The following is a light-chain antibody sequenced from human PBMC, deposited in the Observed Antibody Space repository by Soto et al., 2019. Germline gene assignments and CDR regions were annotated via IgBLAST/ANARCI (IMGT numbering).Light chain of an antibody. V-gene: IGLV1-44*01. CDR3: AAWDASLDGYV. J-gene: IGLJ1*01. CDR1: SSNLGDNT. CDR2: SYD. Sequence: QPVLTQPPSASGTPGQRVTISCSTSSSNLGDNTVNWYQHVPGTAPKLLIYSYDQRPSGVPDRFSGSKSGTSASQAISGLQSEDEADYYCAAWDASLDGYVFGTGTKLTVL.